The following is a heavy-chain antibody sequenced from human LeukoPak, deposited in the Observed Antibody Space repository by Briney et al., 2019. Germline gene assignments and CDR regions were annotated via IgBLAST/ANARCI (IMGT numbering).Heavy chain of an antibody. CDR3: AGTILGYSSGWHNWFDP. CDR1: GGSISSGGYY. V-gene: IGHV4-31*03. D-gene: IGHD6-19*01. Sequence: SETLSLTCTVSGGSISSGGYYWSWIRQHPGKGLEWIGYIYYSGSTYYNPSLKSRVTISVDTSKNQFSLKLSSVTAADTAVYYCAGTILGYSSGWHNWFDPWSQGTLVTVSS. J-gene: IGHJ5*02. CDR2: IYYSGST.